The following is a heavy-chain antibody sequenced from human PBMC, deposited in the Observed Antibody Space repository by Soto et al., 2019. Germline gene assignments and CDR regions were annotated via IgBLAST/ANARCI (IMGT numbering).Heavy chain of an antibody. CDR3: ARDDRGDYSDY. J-gene: IGHJ4*02. CDR1: GFTFSSYS. CDR2: ISSSSSYI. Sequence: EVQLVESGGGLVKPGGSLRLSCAASGFTFSSYSMNWVRQAPGKGLEWVSSISSSSSYIYYADSVKGRFTISRDNAKNSLYLQMNSLRAEDTTVYYCARDDRGDYSDYWGQGTLVTVSS. D-gene: IGHD3-10*01. V-gene: IGHV3-21*01.